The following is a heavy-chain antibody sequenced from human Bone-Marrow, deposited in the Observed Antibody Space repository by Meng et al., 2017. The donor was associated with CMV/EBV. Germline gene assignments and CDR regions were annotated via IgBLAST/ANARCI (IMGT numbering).Heavy chain of an antibody. V-gene: IGHV3-30*02. J-gene: IGHJ6*02. CDR1: GFTFSEYD. Sequence: GGSLRLSCAASGFTFSEYDMHWVRQAPGKGLEWVAFISSDIKNKYYSDSVKGRFAISRDNSKNTLYLQMNSLRVEDTAVYYCAKDQTFRLNYFYYYGMDVWGQGTSVAASS. CDR2: ISSDIKNK. D-gene: IGHD3-16*01. CDR3: AKDQTFRLNYFYYYGMDV.